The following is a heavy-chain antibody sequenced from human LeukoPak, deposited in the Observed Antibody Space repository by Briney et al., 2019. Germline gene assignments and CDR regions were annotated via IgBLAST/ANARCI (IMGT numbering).Heavy chain of an antibody. CDR2: INPSGGSS. CDR3: ARGNPSMATLDY. V-gene: IGHV1-46*01. J-gene: IGHJ4*02. CDR1: GYTFTSYS. D-gene: IGHD5-24*01. Sequence: ASVKVSCKASGYTFTSYSMHWVRQAPGQGLEWLGFINPSGGSSNYAQKFQGRITLTRDASTSTVYMELNSLRSEDTALYYCARGNPSMATLDYWGQGTLITVSS.